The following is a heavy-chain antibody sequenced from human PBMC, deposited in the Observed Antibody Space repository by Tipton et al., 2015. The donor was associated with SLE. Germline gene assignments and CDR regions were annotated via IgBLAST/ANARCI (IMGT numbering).Heavy chain of an antibody. D-gene: IGHD1-26*01. CDR2: IYYSGST. Sequence: TLSLTCTVSGGSISSSSYYWGWIRQPPGKGLEWIGSIYYSGSTYYNPSLKSRVTISVDTSKNQFSLKLSSVTAADTAVYYCARVRWELLTFFDYGGQGTLVTVSS. J-gene: IGHJ4*02. V-gene: IGHV4-39*01. CDR3: ARVRWELLTFFDY. CDR1: GGSISSSSYY.